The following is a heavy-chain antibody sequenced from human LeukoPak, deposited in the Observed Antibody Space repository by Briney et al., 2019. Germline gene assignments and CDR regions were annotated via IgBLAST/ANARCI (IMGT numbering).Heavy chain of an antibody. CDR2: ISAYNGNT. D-gene: IGHD3-22*01. CDR1: GYTFTSYG. J-gene: IGHJ3*02. V-gene: IGHV1-18*01. CDR3: ARDFYDSSGDTYAFDI. Sequence: GASVKVSCKASGYTFTSYGISWVRQAPGQGLEWMGWISAYNGNTNYAQKLQGRVTMTTGTSTSTAYMELRSLRSDDTAVYYCARDFYDSSGDTYAFDIWGQGTMVTVSS.